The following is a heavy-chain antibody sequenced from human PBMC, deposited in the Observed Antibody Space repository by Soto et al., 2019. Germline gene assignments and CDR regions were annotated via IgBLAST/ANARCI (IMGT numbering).Heavy chain of an antibody. CDR3: ARSAIAVNGLFEH. CDR2: IYYTGYT. D-gene: IGHD6-19*01. Sequence: QLQLQESGPGLVKPSETLSLTCTVSGGFISTRSYYWGWVRQPPGKGLEWIGTIYYTGYTYYNPSLKSRVAMSVDTSKDHFSLNLTSVIDADTAIYYCARSAIAVNGLFEHGGLGTLGTVSS. CDR1: GGFISTRSYY. V-gene: IGHV4-39*02. J-gene: IGHJ4*02.